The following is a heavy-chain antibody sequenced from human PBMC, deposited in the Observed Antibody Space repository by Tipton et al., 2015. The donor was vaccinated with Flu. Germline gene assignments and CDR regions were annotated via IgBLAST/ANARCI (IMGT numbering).Heavy chain of an antibody. CDR2: ISSSSSTI. CDR3: ARDQLVDAFDI. V-gene: IGHV3-48*01. CDR1: GFTFSSYS. Sequence: SLRLSCAASGFTFSSYSMNWVRQAPGKGLEWVSYISSSSSTIYYADSVKGRFTISRDNAKNSLYLQMNSLRAEDTAVYYCARDQLVDAFDIWGQGTMATVSS. D-gene: IGHD6-6*01. J-gene: IGHJ3*02.